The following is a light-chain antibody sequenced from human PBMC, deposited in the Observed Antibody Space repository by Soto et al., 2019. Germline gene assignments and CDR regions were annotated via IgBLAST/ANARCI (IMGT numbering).Light chain of an antibody. V-gene: IGKV1-5*01. Sequence: DIQMTQSPSTLSAAVGDRVTITCRASQTISKWLAWYQQKPGQDPKLLIYDASTLESGVISRFSGSGSGTDFSLTISSMQPVDFATYYCQQYNGYSQWTFGPGTKVDIK. J-gene: IGKJ1*01. CDR2: DAS. CDR1: QTISKW. CDR3: QQYNGYSQWT.